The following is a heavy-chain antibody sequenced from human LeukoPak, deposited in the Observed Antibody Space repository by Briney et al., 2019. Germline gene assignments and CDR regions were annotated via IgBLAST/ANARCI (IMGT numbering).Heavy chain of an antibody. Sequence: SETLSLTCTVSGGSISSYYWSWIRQPPGKGLEWIGYIYYSGSTNYNPSLESRVTISVDTSKNQFSLKLSSVTAADTAVYYCARVPANINWFDPWGQGTLVTVSS. D-gene: IGHD1/OR15-1a*01. V-gene: IGHV4-59*01. J-gene: IGHJ5*02. CDR2: IYYSGST. CDR1: GGSISSYY. CDR3: ARVPANINWFDP.